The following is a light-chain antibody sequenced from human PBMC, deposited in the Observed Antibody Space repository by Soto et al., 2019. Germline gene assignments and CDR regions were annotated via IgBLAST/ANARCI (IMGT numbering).Light chain of an antibody. CDR1: QEIRSTN. J-gene: IGKJ3*01. Sequence: EIALTQSPGTLSLSPGERGTLSCRASQEIRSTNLAWYQHKPGQAPRLLIYDSSTRAAGVPDRGSRRGCGTGLGLSTNSLEPEDFAVQYSLLRARSPASTFGPRTKVELK. CDR3: LLRARSPAST. V-gene: IGKV3-20*01. CDR2: DSS.